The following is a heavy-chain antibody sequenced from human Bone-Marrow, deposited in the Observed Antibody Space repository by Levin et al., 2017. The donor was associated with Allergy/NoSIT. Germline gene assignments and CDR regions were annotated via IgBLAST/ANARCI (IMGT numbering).Heavy chain of an antibody. J-gene: IGHJ4*02. V-gene: IGHV3-23*01. Sequence: GGSLRLSCAASGFTFSSYAMSWVRQAPGKGLEWVSAISGSGGSTYYADSVKGRFTISRDNSKNTLYLQMNSLRAEDTAVYYCAKDPLGYDYIWGSYRSYYFDYWGQGTLVTVSS. CDR1: GFTFSSYA. CDR3: AKDPLGYDYIWGSYRSYYFDY. D-gene: IGHD3-16*02. CDR2: ISGSGGST.